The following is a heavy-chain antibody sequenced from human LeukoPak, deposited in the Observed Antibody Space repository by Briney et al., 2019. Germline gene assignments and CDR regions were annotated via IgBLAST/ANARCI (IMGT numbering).Heavy chain of an antibody. D-gene: IGHD4-17*01. V-gene: IGHV3-74*01. CDR2: INSDGSST. CDR1: GFTFSSYW. J-gene: IGHJ4*02. CDR3: ARAPDDYGDFSFDY. Sequence: GGSLRLSCAASGFTFSSYWMHWVRQAPGKGLVWVSRINSDGSSTSYADSVKGRFTISRDNAKNTLYLQMNSLRAEDTAVYYCARAPDDYGDFSFDYWGQGTLVTVSS.